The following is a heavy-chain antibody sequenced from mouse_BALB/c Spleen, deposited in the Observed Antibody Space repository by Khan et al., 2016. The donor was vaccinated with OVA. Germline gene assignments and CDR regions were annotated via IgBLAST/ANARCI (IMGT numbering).Heavy chain of an antibody. CDR3: ARIKKIVATYFDY. Sequence: VQLQESGAELVKAGASVKMSCKASGYTFTSYWMHWVKQRLGQGLEWFAETNPTNGRTYYNEKFKSKATLTVEKSSSTAYMLLSGPTFEDSAVYYCARIKKIVATYFDYWGQGTTLTVSS. V-gene: IGHV1S81*02. D-gene: IGHD1-1*01. J-gene: IGHJ2*01. CDR1: GYTFTSYW. CDR2: TNPTNGRT.